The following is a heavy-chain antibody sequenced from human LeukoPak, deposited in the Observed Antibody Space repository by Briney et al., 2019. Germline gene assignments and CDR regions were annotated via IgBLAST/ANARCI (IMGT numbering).Heavy chain of an antibody. CDR2: IYPGDSDT. V-gene: IGHV5-51*01. Sequence: GESLKISCKASGYSFTTYWIGWVRQMPGKGLEWMGIIYPGDSDTRYSPSFQGQVTISADNSISTAYLQWSSLKASDTAMYYCARRATVTTNDAFDIWGQGTMVTVSS. J-gene: IGHJ3*02. D-gene: IGHD4-17*01. CDR1: GYSFTTYW. CDR3: ARRATVTTNDAFDI.